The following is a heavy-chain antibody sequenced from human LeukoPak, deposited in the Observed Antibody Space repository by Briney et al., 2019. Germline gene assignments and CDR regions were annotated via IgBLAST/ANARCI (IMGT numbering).Heavy chain of an antibody. CDR1: GFTFSDDY. CDR3: ARGRTGHHSYYYYYMDV. J-gene: IGHJ6*03. CDR2: ISYSDMTI. V-gene: IGHV3-11*01. Sequence: GGSLRLSCAASGFTFSDDYMTWIRQAAGKGLGWISFISYSDMTIYYADSVKGRFTISRDNAKNSLHLQMNSLRAEDTAVYYCARGRTGHHSYYYYYMDVWGQGTTVTVSS. D-gene: IGHD3/OR15-3a*01.